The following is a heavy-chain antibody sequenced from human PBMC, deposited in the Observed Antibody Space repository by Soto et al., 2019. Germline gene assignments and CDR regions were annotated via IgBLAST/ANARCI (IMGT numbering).Heavy chain of an antibody. CDR2: IKSKGDGGTR. D-gene: IGHD3-9*01. CDR1: GFTFSTAW. V-gene: IGHV3-15*01. J-gene: IGHJ4*02. Sequence: EVQLVESGGGLVKPGGSLRLSCAASGFTFSTAWMSWVRQVAGQGLVWVGRIKSKGDGGTRDYAAPVKGRFTISRDDAENTLYLQMNSLKTDDTAVYYCTTDRGHLYDWDYWGQGTLVTFSS. CDR3: TTDRGHLYDWDY.